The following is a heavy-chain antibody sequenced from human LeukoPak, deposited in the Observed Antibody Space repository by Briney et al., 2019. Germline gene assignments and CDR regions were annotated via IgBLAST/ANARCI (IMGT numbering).Heavy chain of an antibody. D-gene: IGHD5-12*01. Sequence: GGSLRLSCAASGFTFDDYAMQWVRQATGKGLEWVSLISWDGGSTYYADSVKGRFTISRDNSKNSLYLQMNSLRAEDTALYYCAKDRRDIVATFYMDVWGKGTTVTVSS. CDR3: AKDRRDIVATFYMDV. CDR1: GFTFDDYA. V-gene: IGHV3-43D*04. CDR2: ISWDGGST. J-gene: IGHJ6*03.